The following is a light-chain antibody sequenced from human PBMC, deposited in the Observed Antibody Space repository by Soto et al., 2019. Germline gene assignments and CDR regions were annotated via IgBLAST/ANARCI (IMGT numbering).Light chain of an antibody. J-gene: IGKJ1*01. CDR1: QSVRNNY. Sequence: TQSPYTPSLSSVDIATPPRRASQSVRNNYLAWLQQKPGQAPSLLISGASTRATGVPDRFSGSGSGTDFTLTISRLEPEDFAVYYCQQYGGSRTFGQGTKVDIK. CDR2: GAS. V-gene: IGKV3-20*01. CDR3: QQYGGSRT.